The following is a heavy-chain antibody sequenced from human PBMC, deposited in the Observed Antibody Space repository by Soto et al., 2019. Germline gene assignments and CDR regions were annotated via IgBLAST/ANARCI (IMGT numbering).Heavy chain of an antibody. CDR1: GGTFSSSA. CDR3: ARESRYCSGVSCYFLPGIEY. D-gene: IGHD2-15*01. V-gene: IGHV1-69*12. Sequence: QVQLVQSGAEVKKPGSSVKVSCQASGGTFSSSAISWVRQAPGQVLEWMGGIIPIFGTANYAQKFQGRVTITADESTSTAYMELSSLRSEDTAVYYCARESRYCSGVSCYFLPGIEYWGQGTLVTVSS. CDR2: IIPIFGTA. J-gene: IGHJ4*02.